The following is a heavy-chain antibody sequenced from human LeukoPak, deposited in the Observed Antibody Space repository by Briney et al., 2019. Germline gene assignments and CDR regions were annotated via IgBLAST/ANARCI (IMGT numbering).Heavy chain of an antibody. CDR3: ARAFGLWFGDLIDY. Sequence: ASVKVSCKASGYTFTSYAMHWVRQAPGQRLEWMGWINAGNGNTKYSQKFQGRVTITRDTSASTAYIELSSLRPEDTAVYYCARAFGLWFGDLIDYWGQGTLVTVSS. CDR1: GYTFTSYA. D-gene: IGHD3-10*01. V-gene: IGHV1-3*01. CDR2: INAGNGNT. J-gene: IGHJ4*02.